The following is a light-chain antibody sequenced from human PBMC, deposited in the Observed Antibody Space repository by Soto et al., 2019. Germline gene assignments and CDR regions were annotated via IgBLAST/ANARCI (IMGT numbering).Light chain of an antibody. CDR1: QSVANAY. Sequence: EIVLTQSPGTLSLSPRERATLSCRASQSVANAYLAWYQHKVGQSPRLLINGASNRAPGIPDRFSGSGSGTDFSLTIGRLEPEDFAVYYCQQYGTSPRTFGEGTKVEVK. CDR2: GAS. CDR3: QQYGTSPRT. V-gene: IGKV3-20*01. J-gene: IGKJ1*01.